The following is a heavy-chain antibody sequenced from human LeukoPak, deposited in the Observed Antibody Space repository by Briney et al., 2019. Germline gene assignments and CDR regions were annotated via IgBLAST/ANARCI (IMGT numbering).Heavy chain of an antibody. CDR2: IYYSGST. J-gene: IGHJ4*02. Sequence: SETLSLTCGVSGYSITSGYYWAWIRQPPGKGLEWIGNIYYSGSTYYNPSLKGRVTISVDTSKNQFSLKLSSVTAADTAVYYCARRYSNYFFDYWGQGTLVTVSS. CDR3: ARRYSNYFFDY. D-gene: IGHD4-11*01. CDR1: GYSITSGYY. V-gene: IGHV4-38-2*01.